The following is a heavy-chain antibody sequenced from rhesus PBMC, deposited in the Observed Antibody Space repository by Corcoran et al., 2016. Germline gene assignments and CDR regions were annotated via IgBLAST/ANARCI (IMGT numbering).Heavy chain of an antibody. V-gene: IGHV4-173*01. J-gene: IGHJ4*01. CDR1: GGSISSNY. D-gene: IGHD1-44*02. CDR3: ARDSGSGSSRGAYYFDY. Sequence: QVQLQESGPGLVKPSETLSLTCAVSGGSISSNYWSWIRQPPGKGLEGIGRISGSGGSPDYNPSLKSRVTISTDTSKNQFSLKLSSVTAADTAVYYCARDSGSGSSRGAYYFDYWGQGVLVTVSS. CDR2: ISGSGGSP.